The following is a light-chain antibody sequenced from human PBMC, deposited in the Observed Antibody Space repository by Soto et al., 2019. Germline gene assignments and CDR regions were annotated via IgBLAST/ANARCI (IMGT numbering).Light chain of an antibody. CDR3: QQYNNWPRS. CDR2: GAS. CDR1: QSVNSN. J-gene: IGKJ1*01. V-gene: IGKV3-15*01. Sequence: EIVMTQSPATLSVSPGERATLSCRARQSVNSNLAWYQQKPGQAPRLLIYGASTRATGIPARFSGSGSATECTLTISSLQSDDVAVYYCQQYNNWPRSFGQGTKVEIK.